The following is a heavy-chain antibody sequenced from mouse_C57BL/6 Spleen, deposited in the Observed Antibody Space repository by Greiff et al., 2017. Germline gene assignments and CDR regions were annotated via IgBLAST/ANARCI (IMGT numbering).Heavy chain of an antibody. J-gene: IGHJ1*03. V-gene: IGHV1-69*01. CDR2: IDPSDSYT. Sequence: LQPGAELVMPGASVKLSCKASGYTFTCYWMHWVKPRPGQGLEWIGEIDPSDSYTNYNQKFKGKSTLTVDKSSSTAYMQLSSLTSEDSAVYYCARGGSYGYLDVWGTGTTVTVSS. CDR3: ARGGSYGYLDV. CDR1: GYTFTCYW. D-gene: IGHD1-1*01.